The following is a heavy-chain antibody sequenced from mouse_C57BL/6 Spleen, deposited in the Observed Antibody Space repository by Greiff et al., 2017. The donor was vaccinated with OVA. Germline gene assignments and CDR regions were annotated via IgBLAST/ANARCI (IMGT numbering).Heavy chain of an antibody. J-gene: IGHJ1*03. CDR1: GFTFSDYY. Sequence: EVQLVESEGGLVQPGSSMKLSCTASGFTFSDYYMAWVRQVPEKGLEWVANINYDGSSTYYLDSLKSRFIISRDNAKNILYLQMSSLKSEDTATYYCAREGIYYGNSWYFDVWGTGTTVTVSS. V-gene: IGHV5-16*01. D-gene: IGHD2-1*01. CDR3: AREGIYYGNSWYFDV. CDR2: INYDGSST.